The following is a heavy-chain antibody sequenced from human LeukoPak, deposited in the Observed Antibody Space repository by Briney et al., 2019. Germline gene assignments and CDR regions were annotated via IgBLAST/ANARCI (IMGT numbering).Heavy chain of an antibody. J-gene: IGHJ5*02. V-gene: IGHV3-33*01. D-gene: IGHD6-19*01. CDR3: GAQGGMAGNGWFDP. CDR2: IWYDGSNK. CDR1: GFTFSSYG. Sequence: QPGGSLRLSCAASGFTFSSYGMHWVRQAPGEGLEWVAVIWYDGSNKYYADSVKGRFTISRDNSKNTLYLQMNSLRAADTAVYYCGAQGGMAGNGWFDPWGQGTLVTVSS.